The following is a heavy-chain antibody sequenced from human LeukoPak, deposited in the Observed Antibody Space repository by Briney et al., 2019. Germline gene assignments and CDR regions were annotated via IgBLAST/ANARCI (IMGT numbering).Heavy chain of an antibody. J-gene: IGHJ6*02. CDR1: GYSFTSYW. D-gene: IGHD4-23*01. Sequence: GESLKISCKGSGYSFTSYWISWVRQMPGKGLEWMGRIDPSDSYTNYSPSFRGHVTISADKSISTAYLQWSSLKASDTAMYCCARRPLLVTQGYYYYVMDGWGQGITVTVSS. V-gene: IGHV5-10-1*01. CDR2: IDPSDSYT. CDR3: ARRPLLVTQGYYYYVMDG.